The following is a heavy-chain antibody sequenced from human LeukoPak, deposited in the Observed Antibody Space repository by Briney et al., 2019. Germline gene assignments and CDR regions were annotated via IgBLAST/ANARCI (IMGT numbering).Heavy chain of an antibody. J-gene: IGHJ4*02. CDR2: ISYDGSDK. V-gene: IGHV3-30*18. CDR1: AFTFSTYG. D-gene: IGHD1-26*01. CDR3: AKDPGTMEWELLGGYFDY. Sequence: GGSLRLSCAASAFTFSTYGMHWVRQAPGKGLEWVAVISYDGSDKYYADFVKGRFTISRDNSKNTLYLQMNSLRPEDTAVYSCAKDPGTMEWELLGGYFDYWGQGTLVTVSS.